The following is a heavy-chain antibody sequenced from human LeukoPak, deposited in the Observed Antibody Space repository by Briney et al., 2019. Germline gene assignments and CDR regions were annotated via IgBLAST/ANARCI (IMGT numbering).Heavy chain of an antibody. J-gene: IGHJ4*02. CDR1: GFTFSDYY. D-gene: IGHD5-18*01. CDR2: ISSSSSYT. Sequence: GGSLRLSFEAPGFTFSDYYISWIRQAPGKGLEGVSYISSSSSYTNYADSVKGRFTISRDNAKNSLYLQMNSLRAEDTAVYYCARLRIQLWYNDYWGQGTLVTVSS. CDR3: ARLRIQLWYNDY. V-gene: IGHV3-11*06.